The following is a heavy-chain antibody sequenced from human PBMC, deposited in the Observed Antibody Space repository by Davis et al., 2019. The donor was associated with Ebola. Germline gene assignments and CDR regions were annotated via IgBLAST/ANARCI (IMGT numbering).Heavy chain of an antibody. J-gene: IGHJ4*02. V-gene: IGHV1-18*04. CDR1: GYTFTSYG. Sequence: ASVKVSCKASGYTFTSYGITWVRQAPGQGLEWMGWINPHNGNTNYAQNVQGRVTMTTDTSISTAYMELSRLTSDDTAVYYCAREESGFVVVVAGIDYWGQGTLVTVSS. D-gene: IGHD2-15*01. CDR3: AREESGFVVVVAGIDY. CDR2: INPHNGNT.